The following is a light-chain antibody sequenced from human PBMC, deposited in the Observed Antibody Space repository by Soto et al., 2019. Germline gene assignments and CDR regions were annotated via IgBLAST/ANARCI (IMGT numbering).Light chain of an antibody. CDR3: QQYYSSWT. CDR2: WAS. CDR1: QSVLYSSNNKNY. V-gene: IGKV4-1*01. Sequence: DIVMTQSPDSLAVSLGERAIINCKSSQSVLYSSNNKNYLAWYQQKPGQPPKLLIYWASTRGSGVPDRFSGSGSMTDFTLTISSLQAEDVAVYYCQQYYSSWTFGQGTKVEIK. J-gene: IGKJ1*01.